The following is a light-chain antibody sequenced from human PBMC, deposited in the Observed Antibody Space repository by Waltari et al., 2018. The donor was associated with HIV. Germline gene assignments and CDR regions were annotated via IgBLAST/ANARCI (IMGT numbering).Light chain of an antibody. CDR2: EVN. CDR1: SSDVGSYNL. V-gene: IGLV2-23*02. J-gene: IGLJ3*02. Sequence: QSALTQPASVSGSPGQSITISCTGTSSDVGSYNLVSWYQQHPGKAPKLMISEVNKRPSGVSNRFSGSKSGNTASLTISGLQAEDEADYYCSSYAGNYNLVFGGGTKLTVL. CDR3: SSYAGNYNLV.